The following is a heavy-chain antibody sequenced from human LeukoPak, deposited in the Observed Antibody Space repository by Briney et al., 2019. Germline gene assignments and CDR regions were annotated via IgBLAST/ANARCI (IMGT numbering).Heavy chain of an antibody. D-gene: IGHD3-22*01. Sequence: GGSLRLSCAASGFTFSSYAMSWVRQAPGKGLEWVSAISGTGGSTHYADSVKGRFTISRDNSKNTLYLQMNSLRAGDTAVYYCAKSSYYDSSGFYREYYFDYWGQGTLVPVSS. CDR2: ISGTGGST. CDR1: GFTFSSYA. J-gene: IGHJ4*02. CDR3: AKSSYYDSSGFYREYYFDY. V-gene: IGHV3-23*01.